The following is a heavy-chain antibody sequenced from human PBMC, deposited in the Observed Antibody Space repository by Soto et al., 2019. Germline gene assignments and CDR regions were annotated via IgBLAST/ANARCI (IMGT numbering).Heavy chain of an antibody. Sequence: SETLSLTCTVSGGPISSGGYFWSWIRQHPGKGLEWIGYIYYSGSTYYNPSLKSRGTISLDTSKNQFSLKLTSVTAADTAVYYCARVPVYGPFDYWGQGTLVTVSS. CDR3: ARVPVYGPFDY. CDR1: GGPISSGGYF. J-gene: IGHJ4*02. CDR2: IYYSGST. V-gene: IGHV4-31*03. D-gene: IGHD4-17*01.